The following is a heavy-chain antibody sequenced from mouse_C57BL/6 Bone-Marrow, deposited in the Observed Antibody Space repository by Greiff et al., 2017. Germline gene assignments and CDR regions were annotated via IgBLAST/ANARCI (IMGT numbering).Heavy chain of an antibody. CDR2: FHPYNDDT. CDR1: GYTFTTYP. Sequence: VHLVESGAELVKPGASVKMSCKASGYTFTTYPIEWMKQNHGKSLEWIGNFHPYNDDTKYNEKFKGKATLTVEKSSSTFYLELSRLTSDDSAVYFCARGSYYYGSFFAYWGQGTLVTVSA. V-gene: IGHV1-47*01. CDR3: ARGSYYYGSFFAY. J-gene: IGHJ3*01. D-gene: IGHD1-1*01.